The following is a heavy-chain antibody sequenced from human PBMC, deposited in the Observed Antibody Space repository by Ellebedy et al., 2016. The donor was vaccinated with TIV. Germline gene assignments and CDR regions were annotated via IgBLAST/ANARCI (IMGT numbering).Heavy chain of an antibody. Sequence: GESLKISCAASGFTFSRYNMNWVRQAPGKGLEWVSYISSSSSTIYYADSVKGRFTISRDNAKNSLYLQMNSLRAEDTAVYYCARKVVPAAIAWFDPWGQGTLVTVSS. J-gene: IGHJ5*02. V-gene: IGHV3-48*04. CDR2: ISSSSSTI. CDR1: GFTFSRYN. CDR3: ARKVVPAAIAWFDP. D-gene: IGHD2-2*01.